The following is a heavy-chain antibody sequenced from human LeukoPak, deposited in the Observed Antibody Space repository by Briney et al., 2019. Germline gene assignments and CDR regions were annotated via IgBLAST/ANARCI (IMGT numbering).Heavy chain of an antibody. D-gene: IGHD3-10*01. CDR3: VTNLLVDYYGSGSYPTAYAFDI. Sequence: QPGGSLRLSCSASGFTFSSYAMHWVRQAPGKGLEYVSAISSNGGSTYYADSVKGRFTISRDNSKNTLYLQMSSLRAEDTAVYYCVTNLLVDYYGSGSYPTAYAFDIWGQGTMVTVSS. CDR1: GFTFSSYA. V-gene: IGHV3-64D*06. CDR2: ISSNGGST. J-gene: IGHJ3*02.